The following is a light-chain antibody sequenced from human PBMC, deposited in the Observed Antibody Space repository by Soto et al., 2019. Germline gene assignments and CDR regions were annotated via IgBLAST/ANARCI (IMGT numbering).Light chain of an antibody. Sequence: DIVMTQSPDSLAVSLGERATINCKSSQSILYSSNNKNYLAWYQQKPGDPPKLLIYWASTRESWVPDSFSGSGSRTDFTPIISRLQAEDVAVYYCQHYYNTPLTFGGGTKVEIK. CDR1: QSILYSSNNKNY. CDR2: WAS. V-gene: IGKV4-1*01. J-gene: IGKJ4*01. CDR3: QHYYNTPLT.